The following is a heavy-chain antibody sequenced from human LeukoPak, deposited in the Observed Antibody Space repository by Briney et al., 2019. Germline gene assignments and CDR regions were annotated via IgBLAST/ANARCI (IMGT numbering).Heavy chain of an antibody. CDR3: ASTRQQLAHLFDY. CDR2: TNTNTGNP. Sequence: GASVTVSCKASGYTFTSYAMNWVRQAPGQGLEWMGWTNTNTGNPTYAQGFTGRFVFSLDTSVSTAYLQISSLKAEDTAMYYCASTRQQLAHLFDYWGQGTLVTVSS. D-gene: IGHD6-13*01. V-gene: IGHV7-4-1*02. CDR1: GYTFTSYA. J-gene: IGHJ4*02.